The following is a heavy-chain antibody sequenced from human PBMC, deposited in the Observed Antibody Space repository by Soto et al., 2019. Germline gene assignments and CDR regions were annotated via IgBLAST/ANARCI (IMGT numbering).Heavy chain of an antibody. CDR2: IRSKANSYAT. D-gene: IGHD4-4*01. CDR1: GLTFSGSA. V-gene: IGHV3-73*01. Sequence: EVQLVESGGGLVQPGGSLKLSCAASGLTFSGSAMHWVRQASGKGLEWVGRIRSKANSYATAYAASVKGRFTISRDDSKNTAYLQMNSLKTEDTAVYYCTRFSNYAQYYFDYWGQGTLVTVSS. J-gene: IGHJ4*02. CDR3: TRFSNYAQYYFDY.